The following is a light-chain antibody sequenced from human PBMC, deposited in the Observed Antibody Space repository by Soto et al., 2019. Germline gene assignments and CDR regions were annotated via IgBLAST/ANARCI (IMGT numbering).Light chain of an antibody. CDR2: EGS. CDR3: CSYVGARTYV. V-gene: IGLV2-23*01. CDR1: ISDVGSSGP. Sequence: QAALAQPASVSGSPGQSITISCSGSISDVGSSGPVSWYQHHPGQVPKLIIYEGSRRPSGVSSRFSGSKTGNTASLTITGLQAEDEANYYCCSYVGARTYVFGTGTKVTVL. J-gene: IGLJ1*01.